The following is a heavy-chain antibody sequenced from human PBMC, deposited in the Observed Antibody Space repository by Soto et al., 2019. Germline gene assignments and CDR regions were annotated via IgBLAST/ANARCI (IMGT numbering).Heavy chain of an antibody. CDR3: ARAGEPSSWYKQLDY. CDR2: INPSCGST. Sequence: QVQLVQSGAEVKKPGASVNISCKSSGYTFTTYYMHWVRQAPGQGLEWMGIINPSCGSTSYAQKFQGRVTMTRDKSTSTVYMELSSLRSEDTAVYYCARAGEPSSWYKQLDYWGQGTLVTVSS. D-gene: IGHD6-13*01. J-gene: IGHJ4*02. CDR1: GYTFTTYY. V-gene: IGHV1-46*01.